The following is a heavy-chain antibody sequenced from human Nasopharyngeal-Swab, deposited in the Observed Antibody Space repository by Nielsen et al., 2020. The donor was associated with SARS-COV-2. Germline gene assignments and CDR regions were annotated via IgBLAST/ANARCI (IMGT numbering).Heavy chain of an antibody. D-gene: IGHD3-22*01. J-gene: IGHJ4*02. CDR3: ARVAHSSGYYPFDY. CDR2: IYHSGST. V-gene: IGHV4-30-2*01. Sequence: SETLLTCAVSGGSISSGGYSWNWIRQPPGKGLEWIGYIYHSGSTSYNPSLKSRVTISVDRSKNQFSLKLSSVTAADTAVYYCARVAHSSGYYPFDYWGQGTVVTVSS. CDR1: GGSISSGGYS.